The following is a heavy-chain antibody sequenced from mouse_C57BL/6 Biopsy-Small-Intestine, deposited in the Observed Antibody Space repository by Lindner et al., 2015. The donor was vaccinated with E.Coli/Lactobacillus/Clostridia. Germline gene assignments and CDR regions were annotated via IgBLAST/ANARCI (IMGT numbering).Heavy chain of an antibody. Sequence: VQLQESGAELMKPGASVKLSCKATGCTFTGYWIEWVKQRPGHGLEWIGEILPGSGSTNYNEKFKGKATFTADTSSNTAYMQLSSLTTEDSAIYYCARHYYGSSYFAYWGQGTLVTVSA. CDR2: ILPGSGST. CDR1: GCTFTGYW. D-gene: IGHD1-1*01. V-gene: IGHV1-9*01. J-gene: IGHJ3*01. CDR3: ARHYYGSSYFAY.